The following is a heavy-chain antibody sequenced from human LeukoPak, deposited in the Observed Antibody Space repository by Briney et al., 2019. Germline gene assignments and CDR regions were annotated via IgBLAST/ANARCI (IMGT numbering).Heavy chain of an antibody. J-gene: IGHJ5*02. CDR3: ASYSRP. V-gene: IGHV3-74*01. CDR2: INSYGINI. Sequence: GGPLRLFCVASGFTFSVHQMHCVRQAPGKGLVGVSRINSYGINILYADSVKGRFTISRDNAKNTLYLQMNSLRAEDTAVYYCASYSRPWGQGTPVTVSS. D-gene: IGHD2-21*01. CDR1: GFTFSVHQ.